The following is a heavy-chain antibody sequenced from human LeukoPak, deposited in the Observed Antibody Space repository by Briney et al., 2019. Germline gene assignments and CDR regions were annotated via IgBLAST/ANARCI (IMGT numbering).Heavy chain of an antibody. CDR1: GGSFSGYY. CDR2: INHSGST. V-gene: IGHV4-34*01. D-gene: IGHD6-19*01. J-gene: IGHJ6*03. Sequence: SETLSLTCAVYGGSFSGYYWSWIRQPPGKGLEWIGEINHSGSTNYNPSLKSRVTISVDTSKNQFSLKLSSVTAADTAVYYCARLRDAVVSGWNGGYYYYMDVWGKGTTVTVSS. CDR3: ARLRDAVVSGWNGGYYYYMDV.